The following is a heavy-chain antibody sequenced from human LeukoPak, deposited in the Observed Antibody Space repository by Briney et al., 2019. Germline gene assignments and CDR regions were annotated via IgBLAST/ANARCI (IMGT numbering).Heavy chain of an antibody. CDR3: ARALYYDFWSGYDY. Sequence: GGSLRLSCSAPGFTVNINYMSWVRQAPGKGLEWVSVVYTGGRTYYADSVKGRFTISRDDSKNILYLQMNSLRVEDTAVYYCARALYYDFWSGYDYWGQGTLVTVSS. V-gene: IGHV3-66*01. CDR2: VYTGGRT. D-gene: IGHD3-3*01. J-gene: IGHJ4*02. CDR1: GFTVNINY.